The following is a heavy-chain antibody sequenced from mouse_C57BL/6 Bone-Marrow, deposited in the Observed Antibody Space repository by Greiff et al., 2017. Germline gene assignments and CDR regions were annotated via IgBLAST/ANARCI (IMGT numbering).Heavy chain of an antibody. V-gene: IGHV14-1*01. D-gene: IGHD2-1*01. Sequence: VQLQQSGAELVRPGASVKLSCTASGFNIKDYYMHWVKQRPEQGLEWIGRIDPEDGDTEYAPKFQGKATMTADTSSNTAYLQLSSQTSEDTAVYYCTDGNYWYFDVWGTGTTVTVSS. CDR3: TDGNYWYFDV. CDR1: GFNIKDYY. J-gene: IGHJ1*03. CDR2: IDPEDGDT.